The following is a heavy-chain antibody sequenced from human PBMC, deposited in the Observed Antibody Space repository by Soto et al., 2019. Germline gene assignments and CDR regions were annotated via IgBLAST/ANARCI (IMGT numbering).Heavy chain of an antibody. D-gene: IGHD5-12*01. V-gene: IGHV1-69*02. CDR2: IIPLLGIA. CDR1: GGTFSSYT. CDR3: EGVRGYSGYDGPSDAFDI. J-gene: IGHJ3*02. Sequence: QVQLVQSGAEVKKPGSSVKVSCKASGGTFSSYTISWVRQAPGQGLEWMGRIIPLLGIANYAQKFQGRVPITAEKSTSAGYMGLSSLRSEDTAVYCCEGVRGYSGYDGPSDAFDIWGQGTMVTVST.